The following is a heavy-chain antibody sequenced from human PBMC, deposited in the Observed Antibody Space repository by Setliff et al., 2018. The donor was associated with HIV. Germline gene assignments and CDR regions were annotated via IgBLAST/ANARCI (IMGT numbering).Heavy chain of an antibody. CDR2: IKQDGSEK. V-gene: IGHV3-7*01. D-gene: IGHD6-19*01. CDR1: GFTFNYFW. J-gene: IGHJ4*02. CDR3: ARDHWVAGLDY. Sequence: GGSLRLSCAASGFTFNYFWMSWVRQAPGKGLEWVANIKQDGSEKNYVDSVKGRFTISRDTAKNSLYLQMNSLRVEDPAVYYCARDHWVAGLDYWGQGTLVTVSS.